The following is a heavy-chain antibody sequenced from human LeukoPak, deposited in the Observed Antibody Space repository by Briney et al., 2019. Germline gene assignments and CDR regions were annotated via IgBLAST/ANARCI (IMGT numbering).Heavy chain of an antibody. CDR2: VYYSGST. J-gene: IGHJ5*02. D-gene: IGHD3-22*01. CDR3: ARHASSGLNWFDP. Sequence: SGTLSLTCTVSGGSISSSSSSYYWGWIRQPPGKGLDWIGSVYYSGSTYYNPSLKSRVTISVERSKNQFSLELTYVTAADTAVYYCARHASSGLNWFDPWGQRTLVTVSS. V-gene: IGHV4-39*01. CDR1: GGSISSSSSSYY.